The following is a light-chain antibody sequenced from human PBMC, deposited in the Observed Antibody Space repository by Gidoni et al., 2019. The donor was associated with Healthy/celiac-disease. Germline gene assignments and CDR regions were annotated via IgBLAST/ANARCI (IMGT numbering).Light chain of an antibody. CDR3: AAWDDSLSGGEV. V-gene: IGLV1-47*01. J-gene: IGLJ2*01. CDR2: RNN. CDR1: SSNIGSKY. Sequence: QSVLTQPPSASGTPGQRVTISCSGSSSNIGSKYVYWYQQLPGTAPKLLIYRNNQRPSGVPDRFSGSKSGTSASLAISGLRSEDEADYYCAAWDDSLSGGEVFGGGTKLTVL.